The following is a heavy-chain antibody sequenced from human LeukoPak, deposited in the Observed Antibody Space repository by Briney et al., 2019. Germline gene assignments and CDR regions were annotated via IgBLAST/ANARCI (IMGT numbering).Heavy chain of an antibody. CDR1: GGSISSSSYY. CDR3: ARPSSLYYDSSGYPY. J-gene: IGHJ4*02. D-gene: IGHD3-22*01. Sequence: PSETLSLTCTVSGGSISSSSYYWGWIRQPPGKGLEWIGTIYYSGSTYYNPSLKSRVTISVDTSTNQFSLKLSSVTAADTAVYYCARPSSLYYDSSGYPYWGQGTLVTVSS. CDR2: IYYSGST. V-gene: IGHV4-39*01.